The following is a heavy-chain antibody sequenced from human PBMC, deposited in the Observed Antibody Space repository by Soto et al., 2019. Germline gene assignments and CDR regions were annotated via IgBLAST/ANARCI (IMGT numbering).Heavy chain of an antibody. D-gene: IGHD5-18*01. Sequence: GGSLRLSCAASGFTFSSYGMHWVRQAPGKGLEWVAVISYDGSNKYYADSVKGRFTISRDNSKNTLYLQMNSLRAEDTAVYYCAKDVDTAMVKRYYGMDVWGQGTTVTVSS. J-gene: IGHJ6*02. CDR2: ISYDGSNK. CDR1: GFTFSSYG. V-gene: IGHV3-30*18. CDR3: AKDVDTAMVKRYYGMDV.